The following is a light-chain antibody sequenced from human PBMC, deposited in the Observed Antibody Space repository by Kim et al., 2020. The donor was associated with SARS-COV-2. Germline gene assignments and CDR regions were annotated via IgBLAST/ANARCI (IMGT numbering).Light chain of an antibody. Sequence: SSELTQDPAVSVALGQTVRITCQGDSLRSYYATWYQQKPRQAPLLVIFCRNNRPSGIPDRFSGSTSGNTASLTISGAQAEDEADFYCQSRDSVGNVVFGGGTKVTVL. J-gene: IGLJ2*01. CDR1: SLRSYY. CDR2: CRN. CDR3: QSRDSVGNVV. V-gene: IGLV3-19*01.